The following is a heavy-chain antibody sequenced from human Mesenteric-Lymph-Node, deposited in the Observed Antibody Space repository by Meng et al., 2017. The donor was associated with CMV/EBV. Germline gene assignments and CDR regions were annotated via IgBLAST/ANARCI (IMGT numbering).Heavy chain of an antibody. V-gene: IGHV4-39*07. Sequence: SETLSLTCTVSGGSVSSGSYYWSWIRQPPGKGLEWIGSIYHSGSTYYNPSLKSRVTISVDTSKNQFSLKLSSVTAADTAVYYCAKDPLVRFLEWLFFDYWGQGTLVTVSS. CDR3: AKDPLVRFLEWLFFDY. CDR1: GGSVSSGSYY. J-gene: IGHJ4*02. D-gene: IGHD3-3*01. CDR2: IYHSGST.